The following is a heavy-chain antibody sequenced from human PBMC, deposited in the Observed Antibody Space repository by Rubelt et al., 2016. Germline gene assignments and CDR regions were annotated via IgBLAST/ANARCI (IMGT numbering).Heavy chain of an antibody. J-gene: IGHJ4*02. CDR3: ARHAFIVTTGSFWDY. Sequence: QLQLQESGPGLVKPSETLSLTCTVSGGSISSSSYYWGWIRQPPGNGLEWIGDIYYSGNTHFNPSLRGRVSISVDTSKSQFSLKMSYVTAADTAVYYCARHAFIVTTGSFWDYWGQGALLTVSS. CDR1: GGSISSSSYY. CDR2: IYYSGNT. V-gene: IGHV4-39*01. D-gene: IGHD4-17*01.